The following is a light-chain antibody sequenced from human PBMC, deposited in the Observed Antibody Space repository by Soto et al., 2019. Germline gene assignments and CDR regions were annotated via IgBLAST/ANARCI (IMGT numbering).Light chain of an antibody. CDR2: EVN. CDR3: SSYTSKSSLI. J-gene: IGLJ2*01. CDR1: SSDIDAYDY. Sequence: QSVLTQPASLSGSPGQSITISCTGTSSDIDAYDYVSWFQQHPGKAPKLMISEVNNRPSGVSNRFSGSKSGNTASLTISGLQAEDEADYYCSSYTSKSSLIFGGGTKVTVL. V-gene: IGLV2-14*01.